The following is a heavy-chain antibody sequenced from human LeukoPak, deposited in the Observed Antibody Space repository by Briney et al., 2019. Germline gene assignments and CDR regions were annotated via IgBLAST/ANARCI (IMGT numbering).Heavy chain of an antibody. V-gene: IGHV1-69*13. CDR2: LIPIFGTA. CDR1: GGTFSSYA. Sequence: SVKVSCKASGGTFSSYAISWVRQAPGQGLEWMGGLIPIFGTANYAQKFQGRVTITADESTSTAYMELRSLRSEDTAVYYCARWGGDSSGYAIDYWGQGTLVTVSS. J-gene: IGHJ4*02. D-gene: IGHD3-22*01. CDR3: ARWGGDSSGYAIDY.